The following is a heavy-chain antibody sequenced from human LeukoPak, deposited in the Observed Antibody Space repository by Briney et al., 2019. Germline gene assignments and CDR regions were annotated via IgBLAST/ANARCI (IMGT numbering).Heavy chain of an antibody. J-gene: IGHJ6*02. CDR3: ARDSGYDRKHYYYGMDV. CDR1: GFTVSSNY. CDR2: IYSGGST. D-gene: IGHD5-12*01. V-gene: IGHV3-66*01. Sequence: GGSLRLSCAASGFTVSSNYMSWVRQAPGKGLEWVSVIYSGGSTYYADSVKGGFTISRDNSKNTLYLQMNSLRAEDTAVYYCARDSGYDRKHYYYGMDVWGQGTTVTVSS.